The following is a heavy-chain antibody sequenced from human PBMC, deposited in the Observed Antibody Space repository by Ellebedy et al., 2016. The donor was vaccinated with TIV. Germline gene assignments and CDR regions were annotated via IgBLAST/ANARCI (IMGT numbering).Heavy chain of an antibody. CDR1: GFTVSSNY. V-gene: IGHV3-66*01. CDR3: ARGHMTTVTTKMVDDWFDP. D-gene: IGHD4-17*01. J-gene: IGHJ5*02. CDR2: IYSGGST. Sequence: GGSLRLSCAASGFTVSSNYMSWVRQAPGKGLEWVSIIYSGGSTYYADYVKGRFTISRDNSKNTLYLQMNSLRAEDTAVYYCARGHMTTVTTKMVDDWFDPWGQGTLVTVSS.